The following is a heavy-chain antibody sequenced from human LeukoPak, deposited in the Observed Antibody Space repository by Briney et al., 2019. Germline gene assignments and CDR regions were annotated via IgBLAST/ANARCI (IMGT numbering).Heavy chain of an antibody. CDR1: GFTFDDYA. CDR2: ISWNSGSI. D-gene: IGHD1-26*01. Sequence: GGSLRLSCAASGFTFDDYAMHWVRQAPGKGLEWVSGISWNSGSIGYADSVKGRFTISRDNAKNSLYLQMNSLRAEDMALYYCAKDRGRELLNPFDYWGQGTLVTVSS. J-gene: IGHJ4*02. V-gene: IGHV3-9*03. CDR3: AKDRGRELLNPFDY.